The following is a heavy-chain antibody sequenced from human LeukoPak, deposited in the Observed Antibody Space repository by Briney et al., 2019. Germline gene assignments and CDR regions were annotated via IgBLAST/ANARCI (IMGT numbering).Heavy chain of an antibody. CDR3: ARVEFGYASGWYEGDY. CDR1: GFTFSRYS. D-gene: IGHD6-19*01. CDR2: TSSSGSSI. Sequence: GGSLRLSCAASGFTFSRYSMNWVRQAPGKGLEWVSCTSSSGSSIFYADSVKGRFTISRDNAKSSLYLQMKSLRAEDTAVYYCARVEFGYASGWYEGDYWGQGTLVTVSS. V-gene: IGHV3-21*01. J-gene: IGHJ4*02.